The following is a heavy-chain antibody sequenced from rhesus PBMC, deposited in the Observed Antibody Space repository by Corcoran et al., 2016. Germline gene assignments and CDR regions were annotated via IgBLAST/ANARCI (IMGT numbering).Heavy chain of an antibody. J-gene: IGHJ4*01. Sequence: QVQLQESGPGLVKPSETLSLTCAVAGGPISASSYWNWIRQPPGKGLEWIVNIYGNSASTYYNPSLKSRVTISKDTSKNQFFLKLSSVTAADTAVYYCARGWQQLPFDYWGQGVLVTVSS. CDR1: GGPISASSY. V-gene: IGHV4S9*01. CDR3: ARGWQQLPFDY. CDR2: IYGNSAST. D-gene: IGHD6-43*01.